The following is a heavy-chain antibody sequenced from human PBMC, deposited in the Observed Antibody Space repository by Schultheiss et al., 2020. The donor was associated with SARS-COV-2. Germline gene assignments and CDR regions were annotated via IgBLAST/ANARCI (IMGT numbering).Heavy chain of an antibody. V-gene: IGHV3-23*01. Sequence: GGSLRLSCAASGFTFSSYSMNWVRQAPGKGLEWVSAISGSGGSTYYADSVKGRFTISRDNSKNTLYLQMNSLRAEDTAVYYCAKDTAMVYDYWGQGTLVTVSS. CDR2: ISGSGGST. CDR1: GFTFSSYS. D-gene: IGHD5-18*01. CDR3: AKDTAMVYDY. J-gene: IGHJ4*02.